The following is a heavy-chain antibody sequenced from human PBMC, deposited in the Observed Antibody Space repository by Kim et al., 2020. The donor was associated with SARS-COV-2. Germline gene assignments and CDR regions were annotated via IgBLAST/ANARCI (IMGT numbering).Heavy chain of an antibody. CDR1: GYSFTSYW. CDR2: IYPGDSDT. J-gene: IGHJ4*02. Sequence: GESLKISCKGSGYSFTSYWIGWVRQMPGKGLEWMGIIYPGDSDTRYSPSFQGQFTISADKSISTAYLQWSSLKASDTAMYYCAIESGYSYGLAPFDYWGQGTLVTVSS. V-gene: IGHV5-51*01. CDR3: AIESGYSYGLAPFDY. D-gene: IGHD5-18*01.